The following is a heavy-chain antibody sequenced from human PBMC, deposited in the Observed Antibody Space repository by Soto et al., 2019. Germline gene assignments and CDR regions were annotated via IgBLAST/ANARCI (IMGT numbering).Heavy chain of an antibody. CDR3: ARWRGRTIFAALDV. D-gene: IGHD3-3*01. Sequence: SVKVSCKASGGTFSSYAISWVRQAPGQGLEWMGGIIPIFGTANYAQKFQGRVTITADKSTSTAYMELSSLRSEDTAVYYCARWRGRTIFAALDVWGQGTTVTVSS. J-gene: IGHJ6*02. V-gene: IGHV1-69*06. CDR1: GGTFSSYA. CDR2: IIPIFGTA.